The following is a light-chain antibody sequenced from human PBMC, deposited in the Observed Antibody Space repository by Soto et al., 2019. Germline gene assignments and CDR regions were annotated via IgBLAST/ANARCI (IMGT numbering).Light chain of an antibody. Sequence: SYALTQPPSVSVAPGQTARISRGGNNVGSKTVHWYQQKPGKAPVLVVYDDSDRPPGIPERFFGSNSGNTATLTISRVKAGDEADYYCQVSDSSSVRHRFGTGTKVTVL. CDR3: QVSDSSSVRHR. V-gene: IGLV3-21*02. CDR1: NVGSKT. CDR2: DDS. J-gene: IGLJ1*01.